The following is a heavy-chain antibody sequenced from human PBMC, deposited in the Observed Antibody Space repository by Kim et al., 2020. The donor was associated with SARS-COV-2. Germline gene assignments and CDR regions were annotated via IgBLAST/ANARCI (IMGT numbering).Heavy chain of an antibody. CDR2: INAVNGNT. CDR3: ARDPRGEAHVWFDP. D-gene: IGHD3-16*01. V-gene: IGHV1-3*01. Sequence: ASVKVSCKASGYTFTSYAMHWVRQAPGQRLEWMGWINAVNGNTKYSQKFQGRVTITRDTSASTAYMELSSLRSEDTAVYYCARDPRGEAHVWFDPWGQGTLVTVSS. J-gene: IGHJ5*02. CDR1: GYTFTSYA.